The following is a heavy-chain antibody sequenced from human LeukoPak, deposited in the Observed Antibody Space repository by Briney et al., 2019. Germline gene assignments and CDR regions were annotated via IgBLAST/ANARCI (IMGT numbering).Heavy chain of an antibody. CDR1: EGTFRSYA. Sequence: EASVKVFCKASEGTFRSYAISWVRQTPGQGLEWMGGIIPISGTTNYAQKFQGRVTITADESTSTAYMELSSLRSEDTAVYYCARQGHYDNLTGYYLYYFDFWGQGTLVTVSS. D-gene: IGHD3-9*01. CDR2: IIPISGTT. CDR3: ARQGHYDNLTGYYLYYFDF. J-gene: IGHJ4*02. V-gene: IGHV1-69*13.